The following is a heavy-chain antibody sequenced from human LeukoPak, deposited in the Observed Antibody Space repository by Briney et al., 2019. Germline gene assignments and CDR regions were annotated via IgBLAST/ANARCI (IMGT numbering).Heavy chain of an antibody. CDR3: ARVGERGSGKPLNLPDY. V-gene: IGHV1-2*02. Sequence: ASVKVSCKASGYTFTGYYMHWVRQAPRQGLEWTGWINPNSGGTNYAQKFQGRVTMTRDTSISTAYMELSRLRSDDTAVYYCARVGERGSGKPLNLPDYWGQGTLVTVSS. J-gene: IGHJ4*02. CDR1: GYTFTGYY. D-gene: IGHD1-26*01. CDR2: INPNSGGT.